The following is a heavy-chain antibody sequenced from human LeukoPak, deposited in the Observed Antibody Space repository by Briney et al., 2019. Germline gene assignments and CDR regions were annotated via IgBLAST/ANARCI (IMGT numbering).Heavy chain of an antibody. Sequence: ASVKVSCKASSYTFTSYGISWVRQAPGQGLEWMGWISAYNGNTNYAQKPQGRVTMTTDTSTSTAYMELRSLRSDDTAVYYCARDGGYCSGGSCPDNWFDPWGQGTLVTVSS. CDR3: ARDGGYCSGGSCPDNWFDP. CDR2: ISAYNGNT. V-gene: IGHV1-18*01. D-gene: IGHD2-15*01. CDR1: SYTFTSYG. J-gene: IGHJ5*02.